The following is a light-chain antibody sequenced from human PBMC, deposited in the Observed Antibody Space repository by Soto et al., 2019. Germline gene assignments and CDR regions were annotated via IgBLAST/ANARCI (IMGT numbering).Light chain of an antibody. CDR1: QILLHSNGYNY. J-gene: IGKJ5*01. CDR2: DAS. Sequence: DIVMTQSPLSLPVTPGEPASISCRFSQILLHSNGYNYLDWYLQKPGQSPQLLIYDASNLEAGVPSRFRGSGSGTDFTFTISRLQPEDIATYYCQQYENLPTFGQGTRLEIK. CDR3: QQYENLPT. V-gene: IGKV2-28*01.